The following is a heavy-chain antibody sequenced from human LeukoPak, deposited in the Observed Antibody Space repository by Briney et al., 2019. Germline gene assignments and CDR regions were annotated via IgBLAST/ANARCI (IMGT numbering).Heavy chain of an antibody. Sequence: SQTLSLTCTVSGGSISSGSYYWSWIRQPAGKGLEWIGRIYTSGSTNYNPSLKSRVTISVDTSKNQFSLKLSSVTAADTAVYYCARGQGTTVTTLGYWGQGTLVTVSS. D-gene: IGHD4-11*01. CDR2: IYTSGST. J-gene: IGHJ4*02. CDR1: GGSISSGSYY. V-gene: IGHV4-61*02. CDR3: ARGQGTTVTTLGY.